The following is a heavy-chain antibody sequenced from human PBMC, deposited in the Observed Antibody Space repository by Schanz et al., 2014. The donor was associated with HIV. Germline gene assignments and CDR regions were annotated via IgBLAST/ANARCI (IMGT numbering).Heavy chain of an antibody. J-gene: IGHJ6*02. CDR3: AKDEYYYGSGSYIYFYYGMDV. CDR2: MIWNNGI. D-gene: IGHD3-10*01. V-gene: IGHV3-48*01. Sequence: EVQLAESGGRLEQPGGSLRLSCAASGFIFSDYSMNWVRQAPGKGLEWVAHMIWNNGIYYADSVKGRFTISRDNSRNTLYLEMNSLRADDTAVYYCAKDEYYYGSGSYIYFYYGMDVWGQGTTVTVSS. CDR1: GFIFSDYS.